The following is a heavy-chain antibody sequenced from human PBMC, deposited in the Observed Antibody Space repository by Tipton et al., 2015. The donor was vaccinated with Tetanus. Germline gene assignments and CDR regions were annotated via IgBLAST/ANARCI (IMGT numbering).Heavy chain of an antibody. V-gene: IGHV1-2*02. CDR1: GYTFTGYY. J-gene: IGHJ6*02. D-gene: IGHD3-22*01. CDR2: IDPNSGGT. CDR3: ARDRGDYIYYGMDV. Sequence: QLVQSGAEVKKPGASVKVSCKASGYTFTGYYIYWVRQAPGQGLEWMGWIDPNSGGTVYAQKFQGRVTMTRDTSISTAYMDLRRLRSDDTAVYYCARDRGDYIYYGMDVWGPGTTVTVS.